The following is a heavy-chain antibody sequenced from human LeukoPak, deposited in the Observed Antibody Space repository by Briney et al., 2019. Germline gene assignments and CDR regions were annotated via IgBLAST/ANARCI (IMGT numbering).Heavy chain of an antibody. Sequence: ASVKVSCKASGGTFSSYAISWVRQAPGQGLEWMGGIIPIFGTANYAQKFQGRVTITADKSTSTAYMELSSLRSEDTAVYYCARVRGPGYFDYWGQGTLVTVSS. D-gene: IGHD3-10*01. J-gene: IGHJ4*02. CDR3: ARVRGPGYFDY. CDR2: IIPIFGTA. V-gene: IGHV1-69*06. CDR1: GGTFSSYA.